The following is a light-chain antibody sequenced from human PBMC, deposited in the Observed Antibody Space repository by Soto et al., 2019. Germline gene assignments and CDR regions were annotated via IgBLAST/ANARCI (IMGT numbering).Light chain of an antibody. CDR3: QQYNDYQYT. Sequence: DMEMTQSPSTLSASVGDTVTITCRASQSIATWLAWYQQKPEKAPKLLIYKATNVQSGVPSRFRGSGSGTEFSLTISSLQPEDFAIYYCQQYNDYQYTFGQGTKLEIK. CDR1: QSIATW. V-gene: IGKV1-5*03. J-gene: IGKJ2*01. CDR2: KAT.